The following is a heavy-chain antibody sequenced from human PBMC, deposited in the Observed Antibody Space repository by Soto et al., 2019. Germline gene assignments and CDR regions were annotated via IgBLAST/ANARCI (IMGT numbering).Heavy chain of an antibody. Sequence: HPGGSLRLSCAASGFTFSSYAMSWVRQAPGKGLEWVSTITGSAGTTYYADSVKGRFTISRDNSKNTLYLQMNSLRAEDTAVYYCAKGSYGSERGSIKKFDPWGQGTLVTVSS. CDR2: ITGSAGTT. CDR1: GFTFSSYA. J-gene: IGHJ5*02. D-gene: IGHD3-10*01. CDR3: AKGSYGSERGSIKKFDP. V-gene: IGHV3-23*01.